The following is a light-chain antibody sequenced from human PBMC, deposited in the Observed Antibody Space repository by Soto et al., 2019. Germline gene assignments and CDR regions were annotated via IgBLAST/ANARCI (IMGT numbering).Light chain of an antibody. Sequence: EIVLTQSPATLSLSPGERATLSCRASQSISVTYLAWYQQKPGQAPRLLIYGASTRATGIPARFSGSGSGTEFTLTISSLQSEDFAVYYCQQYNNWPRITFGQGTRLEIK. J-gene: IGKJ5*01. CDR3: QQYNNWPRIT. CDR1: QSISVTY. CDR2: GAS. V-gene: IGKV3-15*01.